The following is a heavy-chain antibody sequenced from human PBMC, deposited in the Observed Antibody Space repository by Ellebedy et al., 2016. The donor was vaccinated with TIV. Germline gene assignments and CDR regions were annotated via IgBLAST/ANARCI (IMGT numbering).Heavy chain of an antibody. CDR2: INQDGSDK. J-gene: IGHJ3*02. CDR3: ATDGSYGDYRSPTHAFVM. Sequence: GESLKISCAASGFTFNRYWMTWVRQTPGKGLEWVANINQDGSDKYYVDSLRGRFTISRDNAKNSLYLQMNSLRGEDTAVYYCATDGSYGDYRSPTHAFVMWGQGTVVTVSS. CDR1: GFTFNRYW. D-gene: IGHD4-17*01. V-gene: IGHV3-7*01.